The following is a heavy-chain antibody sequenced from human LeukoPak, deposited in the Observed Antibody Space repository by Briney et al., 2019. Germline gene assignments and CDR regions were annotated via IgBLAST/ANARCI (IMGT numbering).Heavy chain of an antibody. CDR1: GYTFTGYY. CDR3: ASLEYGSGSYYRDDAFDI. CDR2: INPNSGGT. D-gene: IGHD3-10*01. J-gene: IGHJ3*02. V-gene: IGHV1-2*02. Sequence: GASVKVSCKASGYTFTGYYMHWVRQALGQGLEWMGWINPNSGGTNYAQKFQGRVTMTRDTSISTAYMELSRLRSDDTAVYYCASLEYGSGSYYRDDAFDIWGQGTMVTVSS.